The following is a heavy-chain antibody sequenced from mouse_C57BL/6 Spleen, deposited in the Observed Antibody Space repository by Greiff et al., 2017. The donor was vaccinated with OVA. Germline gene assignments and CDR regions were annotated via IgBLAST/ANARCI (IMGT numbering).Heavy chain of an antibody. V-gene: IGHV1-50*01. CDR2: IDPSDSYT. Sequence: QVQLQQPGAELVKPGASVKLSCKASGYTFTSYWMQWVKQRPGQGLEWIGEIDPSDSYTNYNQKFKGKATLTVDTSSSTAYMQLSSLPSEDSAVYYCARYWGGGYWGQGTTLTVSS. CDR1: GYTFTSYW. J-gene: IGHJ2*01. CDR3: ARYWGGGY. D-gene: IGHD4-1*01.